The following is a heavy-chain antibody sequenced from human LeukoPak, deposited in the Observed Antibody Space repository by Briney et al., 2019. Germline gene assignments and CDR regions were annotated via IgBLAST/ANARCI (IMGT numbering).Heavy chain of an antibody. V-gene: IGHV3-7*03. D-gene: IGHD2-15*01. Sequence: GGSLRLSCAASGFTFSTYWMSWVRQAPGKGLEWVANIKQDGNDKYYVDSLKGRFTISRDNSRNTLYLQMNSLRAEDTAIYYCAKNGDRGAYCSGGTCYPYYYYYMDVWGKGTTVTISS. CDR1: GFTFSTYW. CDR3: AKNGDRGAYCSGGTCYPYYYYYMDV. CDR2: IKQDGNDK. J-gene: IGHJ6*03.